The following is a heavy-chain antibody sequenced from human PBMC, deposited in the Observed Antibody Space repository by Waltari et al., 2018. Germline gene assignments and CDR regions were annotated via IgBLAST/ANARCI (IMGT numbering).Heavy chain of an antibody. CDR2: IIPIFGTA. CDR3: AREGYCSSTSCPTYYYGMDV. D-gene: IGHD2-2*01. Sequence: QVQLVQSGAEVKKPGSSVKVSCKASGGTFSSYAISWVRQAPGQGLEWMGGIIPIFGTANYAQKFQGRVTITADESTSTAYMELSSLRSEDTAVYYCAREGYCSSTSCPTYYYGMDVWGQGTTVTVSS. CDR1: GGTFSSYA. J-gene: IGHJ6*02. V-gene: IGHV1-69*01.